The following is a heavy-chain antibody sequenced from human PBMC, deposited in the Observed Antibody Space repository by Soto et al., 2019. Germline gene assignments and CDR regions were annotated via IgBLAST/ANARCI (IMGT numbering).Heavy chain of an antibody. V-gene: IGHV4-61*01. D-gene: IGHD6-19*01. Sequence: SETLSLTCTASAGSVNRDTSYWSWIRQPPVKSMEWIGYMYYIGTTNYHPSLQSRVTISIDTSKNQFSLKLNSVSDADTAVYCCAREMWHSSVRYGMDVWRQVTTFNVCS. CDR1: AGSVNRDTSY. CDR3: AREMWHSSVRYGMDV. CDR2: MYYIGTT. J-gene: IGHJ6*01.